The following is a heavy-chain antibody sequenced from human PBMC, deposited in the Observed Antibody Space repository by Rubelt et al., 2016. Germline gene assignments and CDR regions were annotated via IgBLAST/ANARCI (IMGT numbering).Heavy chain of an antibody. CDR1: GGSVSSYY. Sequence: QVQLQESGPGLVEPSETLSLTCTVSGGSVSSYYWSWIRQPPGKGLEWIGYIYYSGSTNYNPSLKNRVTISVDTSKNQFSREWSLMTAADTAVYYCARGAGTEIDPYYYMDGWGKGTTVTVSS. CDR3: ARGAGTEIDPYYYMDG. J-gene: IGHJ6*03. CDR2: IYYSGST. V-gene: IGHV4-59*02. D-gene: IGHD3-16*01.